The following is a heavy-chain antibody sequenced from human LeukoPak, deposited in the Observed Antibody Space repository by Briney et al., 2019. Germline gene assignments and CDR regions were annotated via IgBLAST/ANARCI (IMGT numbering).Heavy chain of an antibody. J-gene: IGHJ4*02. V-gene: IGHV4-39*01. CDR3: ARAWYYYDSSGSTSFCFDY. CDR1: GGSISSSSYY. Sequence: PSETLSLTCTVSGGSISSSSYYWGWIRQPPGKGLEWIGSIYYSGSTYYNPSRKSRVTIAVDTSKNQFSLKLSSVTAADTAVYYCARAWYYYDSSGSTSFCFDYWGQGTLVTVSS. CDR2: IYYSGST. D-gene: IGHD3-22*01.